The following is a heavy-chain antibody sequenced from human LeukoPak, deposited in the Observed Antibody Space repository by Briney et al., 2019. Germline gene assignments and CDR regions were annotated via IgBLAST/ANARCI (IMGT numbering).Heavy chain of an antibody. J-gene: IGHJ6*03. D-gene: IGHD3-9*01. CDR3: ARDGTDILTGYYHYYYYYYMDV. CDR1: GFTFSSYW. CDR2: IKQDGGEK. Sequence: GGSLRLSCAASGFTFSSYWMSWVRQAPGKGLEWVANIKQDGGEKYYVDSVKGRFTISRDNAKNSLYLQMNSLRAEDTAVYYCARDGTDILTGYYHYYYYYYMDVWGKGTTVTVSS. V-gene: IGHV3-7*01.